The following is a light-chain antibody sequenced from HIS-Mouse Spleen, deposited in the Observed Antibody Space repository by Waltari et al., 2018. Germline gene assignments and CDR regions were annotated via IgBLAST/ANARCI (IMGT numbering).Light chain of an antibody. V-gene: IGLV1-36*01. CDR2: YDD. J-gene: IGLJ3*02. CDR3: AAWDDSLNGPM. Sequence: QSVLTQPPSVSEAPRQRVTISCSGSSSNIGHNAVNWYQQLPGKAPKLLIYYDDLLPSGVSDRFSGSKSGTSASLAISGLQSEDEADYYCAAWDDSLNGPMFGGGTKLTVL. CDR1: SSNIGHNA.